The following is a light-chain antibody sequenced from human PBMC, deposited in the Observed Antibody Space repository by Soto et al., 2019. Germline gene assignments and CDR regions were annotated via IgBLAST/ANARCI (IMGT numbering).Light chain of an antibody. Sequence: QSVLTQPASVSGSPGQSITFSCTGTSSDVGSYNLVSWYQQHPGKAPKLTIYEGSKRPSGVSNRFSGSKSGNTASLTISGLQAEDEADYYCCSYAGSSTYVFGTGTKVTVL. CDR1: SSDVGSYNL. CDR3: CSYAGSSTYV. CDR2: EGS. V-gene: IGLV2-23*01. J-gene: IGLJ1*01.